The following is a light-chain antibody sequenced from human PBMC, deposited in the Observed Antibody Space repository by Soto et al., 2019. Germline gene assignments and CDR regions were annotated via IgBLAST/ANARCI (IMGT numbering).Light chain of an antibody. CDR3: QQYKNYPFT. V-gene: IGKV1-5*01. Sequence: DIHMTQSPSTLSASLGDRVSITCRASQSINSWLAWYQQKPGKAPKLLIYDASSLQSGVPSRFSGSESGAEFTITISGLQPDDFATYYCQQYKNYPFTFGPGTKV. J-gene: IGKJ3*01. CDR1: QSINSW. CDR2: DAS.